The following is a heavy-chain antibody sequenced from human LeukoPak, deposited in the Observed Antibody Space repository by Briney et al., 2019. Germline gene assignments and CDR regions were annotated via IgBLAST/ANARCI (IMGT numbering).Heavy chain of an antibody. J-gene: IGHJ4*02. CDR2: ISSAGYTV. V-gene: IGHV3-11*04. CDR1: GFTFSDYY. CDR3: ACQSNSGWYGY. Sequence: GGSLRLSCAASGFTFSDYYMSWVRHAPGQGLEWISYISSAGYTVDYADSVKGRFTISRDNAKNSLYLQMNSLRAEDTAVYYCACQSNSGWYGYWGQGTLVTVSS. D-gene: IGHD6-19*01.